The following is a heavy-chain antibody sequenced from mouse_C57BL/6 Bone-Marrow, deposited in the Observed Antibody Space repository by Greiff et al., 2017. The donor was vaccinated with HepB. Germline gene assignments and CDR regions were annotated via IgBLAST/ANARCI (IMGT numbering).Heavy chain of an antibody. Sequence: QVQLQQPGAELVKPGASVKLSCKASGYTFTSYWMQWVKQRPGQGLEWIGEIDPSDSYTNYNQKFKGKATLTVDTSSSTAYMQLSSRTSEDSAVYYCARAYYGSSYSFAYWGQGTLVTVSA. CDR3: ARAYYGSSYSFAY. CDR2: IDPSDSYT. D-gene: IGHD1-1*01. V-gene: IGHV1-50*01. CDR1: GYTFTSYW. J-gene: IGHJ3*01.